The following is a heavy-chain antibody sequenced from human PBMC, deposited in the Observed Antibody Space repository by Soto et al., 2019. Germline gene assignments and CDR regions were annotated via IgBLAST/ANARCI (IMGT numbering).Heavy chain of an antibody. Sequence: VESLTISCKVSGYSFTSYWIVWVLQMPGKGLEWMGIIYPGDSDTRYSPSFQGQVTISADKSISTAYLQWSSLKASDTAMYYCARHGNDFWSGYYIDYWGQGTMVTVSS. CDR3: ARHGNDFWSGYYIDY. V-gene: IGHV5-51*01. J-gene: IGHJ4*02. CDR1: GYSFTSYW. CDR2: IYPGDSDT. D-gene: IGHD3-3*01.